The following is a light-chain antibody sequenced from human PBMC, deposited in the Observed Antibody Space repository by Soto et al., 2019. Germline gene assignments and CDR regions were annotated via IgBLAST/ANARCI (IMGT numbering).Light chain of an antibody. CDR3: QQYGSSPPT. CDR2: SAS. J-gene: IGKJ1*01. V-gene: IGKV3-20*01. CDR1: QSVGSN. Sequence: ERVMTQSPAALSVSPGERSTLSCRASQSVGSNLAWYQQKPGQPPRLLIYSASGRATGIPDRLSGSGSGTDFTLTINRLEPEDFALYYCQQYGSSPPTFGQGTTGDI.